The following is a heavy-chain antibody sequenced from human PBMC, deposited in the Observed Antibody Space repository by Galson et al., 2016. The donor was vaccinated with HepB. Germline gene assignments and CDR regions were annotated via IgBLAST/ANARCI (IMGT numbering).Heavy chain of an antibody. Sequence: SLRLSCAVSGLTFSSYGFHWVRQAPGKGLEWVAVIWYDRSKKYYADSVKGRFTISRDNSKNTLYLQMNSRRAEDTAVYYCARDNGLEWSTLLLDGWGQGTTVTVTS. CDR2: IWYDRSKK. CDR3: ARDNGLEWSTLLLDG. J-gene: IGHJ6*02. D-gene: IGHD2-8*01. CDR1: GLTFSSYG. V-gene: IGHV3-33*01.